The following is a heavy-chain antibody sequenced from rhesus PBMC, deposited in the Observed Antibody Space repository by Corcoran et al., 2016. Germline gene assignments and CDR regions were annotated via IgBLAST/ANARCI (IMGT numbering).Heavy chain of an antibody. CDR1: GFTFGDYG. Sequence: EVQLVESGGGLVQPGGSLRRSCAASGFTFGDYGMHWVRQAPGKGLGWVSSISRAISYIDYAASVKGRFTISRDNAKNSLSLQMSSLRAEDTAVYYCTRGAYWYFDIWGPGTPITISS. CDR2: ISRAISYI. J-gene: IGHJ2*01. CDR3: TRGAYWYFDI. V-gene: IGHV3-183*01.